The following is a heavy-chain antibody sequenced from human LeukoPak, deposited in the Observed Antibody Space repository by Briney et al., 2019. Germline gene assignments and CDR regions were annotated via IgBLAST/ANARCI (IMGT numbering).Heavy chain of an antibody. J-gene: IGHJ4*02. Sequence: SETLSLTCTVSGGSISSGGYYWSWIRQHPGKGLEWIGYIYYSGSTYYNPSLKSRVTISVDTSKNQFSLQLSSVTAAATAVYYCARVLSSGYNTATTFDYWGQGTLVTVSS. CDR1: GGSISSGGYY. D-gene: IGHD5-24*01. V-gene: IGHV4-31*03. CDR3: ARVLSSGYNTATTFDY. CDR2: IYYSGST.